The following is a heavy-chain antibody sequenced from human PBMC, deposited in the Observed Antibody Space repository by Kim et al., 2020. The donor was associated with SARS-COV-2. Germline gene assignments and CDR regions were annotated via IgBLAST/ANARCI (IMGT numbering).Heavy chain of an antibody. CDR3: AKEGRDILTGYYRGFDY. CDR2: ISYDGSNK. J-gene: IGHJ4*02. D-gene: IGHD3-9*01. CDR1: GFTFSSYG. Sequence: GGSLRLSCAASGFTFSSYGMHWVRQAPGKGLEWVAVISYDGSNKYYADSVKGRFTISRDNSKNTLYLQMNSLRAEDTAVYYCAKEGRDILTGYYRGFDYWGQGTLVTVSS. V-gene: IGHV3-30*18.